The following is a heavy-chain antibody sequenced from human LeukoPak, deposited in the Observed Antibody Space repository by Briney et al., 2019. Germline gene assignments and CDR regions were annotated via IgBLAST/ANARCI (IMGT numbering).Heavy chain of an antibody. CDR3: ARRMGLPQSFYYYGMDV. CDR2: ISSSSSYI. D-gene: IGHD3-16*01. V-gene: IGHV3-21*01. CDR1: GFTFSSYS. J-gene: IGHJ6*02. Sequence: PGGSLRPSCAASGFTFSSYSVNWVRQAPGKGLEWVSSISSSSSYIYYADSVKGRFTISRDNAKNSLYLQMNSLRAEDTAVYYCARRMGLPQSFYYYGMDVWGQGTTVTVSS.